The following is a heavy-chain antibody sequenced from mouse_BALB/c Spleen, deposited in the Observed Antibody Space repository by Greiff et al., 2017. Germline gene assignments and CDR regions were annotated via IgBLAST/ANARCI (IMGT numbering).Heavy chain of an antibody. CDR1: GYTFTDYN. V-gene: IGHV1-18*01. Sequence: VQLQQSGPELVKPGASVKIPCKASGYTFTDYNMYWVKQSPGKSLEWIGDINPNNGGTIYNQKFTGKATMTVDKSSNTAYMELRSLTSEDTAVYYCARGLAIYDEYDGGACIAYWGQGTLVTVSA. CDR2: INPNNGGT. CDR3: ARGLAIYDEYDGGACIAY. D-gene: IGHD2-4*01. J-gene: IGHJ3*01.